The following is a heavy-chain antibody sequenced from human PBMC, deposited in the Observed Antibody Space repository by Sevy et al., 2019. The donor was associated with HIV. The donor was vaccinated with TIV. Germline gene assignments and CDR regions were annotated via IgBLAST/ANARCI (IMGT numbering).Heavy chain of an antibody. Sequence: SETLSLTCTVSGDSISGYYRSWIRQPPGKGLEWIGYHYYSGTTNYNPSLKSRVIISVDTSKNQFSLRLISVTAADTAVYYCARGSPEHYFGMDVWGQGTTVTVSS. J-gene: IGHJ6*02. CDR2: HYYSGTT. CDR3: ARGSPEHYFGMDV. V-gene: IGHV4-59*01. D-gene: IGHD3-3*02. CDR1: GDSISGYY.